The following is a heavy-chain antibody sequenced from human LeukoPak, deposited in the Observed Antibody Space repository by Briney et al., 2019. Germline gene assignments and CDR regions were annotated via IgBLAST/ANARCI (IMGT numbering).Heavy chain of an antibody. CDR2: IKHSGST. CDR1: GGAFCGFY. CDR3: ARGAPGDYYDSSGYYYAYFDY. D-gene: IGHD3-22*01. Sequence: SGTPSPPRAVYGGAFCGFYWGWDRPPPREGVGGGWGIKHSGSTNYNPSLKSRVTISVDTSKNQFSLKLSSVTAADTAVYYCARGAPGDYYDSSGYYYAYFDYWGQGTLVTVSS. J-gene: IGHJ4*02. V-gene: IGHV4-34*01.